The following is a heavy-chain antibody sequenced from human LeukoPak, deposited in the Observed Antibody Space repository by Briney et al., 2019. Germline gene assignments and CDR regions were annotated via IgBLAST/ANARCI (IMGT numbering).Heavy chain of an antibody. Sequence: GGSLRLSCAASGFTVSSNYMSWVRQAPGKGLEWVSVIYSGGSTYYADSVKGRFTISRDNAKNSLYLQMHSLRDEDTAVYYCARAPPRYGSGSFHFDFWGQGTLVTVSS. CDR3: ARAPPRYGSGSFHFDF. V-gene: IGHV3-53*01. CDR1: GFTVSSNY. J-gene: IGHJ4*02. CDR2: IYSGGST. D-gene: IGHD3-10*01.